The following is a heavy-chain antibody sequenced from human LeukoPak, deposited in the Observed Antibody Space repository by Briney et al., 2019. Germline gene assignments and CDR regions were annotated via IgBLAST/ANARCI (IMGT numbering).Heavy chain of an antibody. V-gene: IGHV1-3*01. Sequence: ASVKVSCKASGYTFTSYAMHWVRQAPGQRLEWMGWINAGNGNTKYSQKFQGRVTITRDTSASTAYMELSSLRSEDTAVYYCAREGDIVATIEDWGQGTLVTVSS. D-gene: IGHD5-12*01. CDR2: INAGNGNT. J-gene: IGHJ4*02. CDR3: AREGDIVATIED. CDR1: GYTFTSYA.